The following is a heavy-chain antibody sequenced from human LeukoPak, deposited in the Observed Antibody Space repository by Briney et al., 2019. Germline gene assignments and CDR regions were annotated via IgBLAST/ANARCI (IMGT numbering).Heavy chain of an antibody. CDR1: GFTFSNYA. J-gene: IGHJ6*02. CDR2: VGSNGGDT. CDR3: VKDRGGQDGRSFYYYGMDV. V-gene: IGHV3-64D*06. D-gene: IGHD6-6*01. Sequence: PGGSLRLSCSASGFTFSNYAMHWVRQAPGKGLEYVSSVGSNGGDTSYADSVKGRFTISRDNSKNTLYLQMSSLRTEDTAVYFCVKDRGGQDGRSFYYYGMDVWGQGATVTVSS.